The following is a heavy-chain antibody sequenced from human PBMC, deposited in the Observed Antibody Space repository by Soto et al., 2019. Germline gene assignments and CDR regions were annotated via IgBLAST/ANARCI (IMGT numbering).Heavy chain of an antibody. V-gene: IGHV3-53*01. CDR2: IYSVGST. D-gene: IGHD3-22*01. Sequence: GGSLRLSCAASGFTVSSNYMSWVRQAPGKGLEWVSVIYSVGSTYYADSVKGRFTISRDNSKNTLYLQMNSLRAEDTAVYYWARGYYYDSSGADFDCWGQGTLVTVSS. J-gene: IGHJ4*02. CDR3: ARGYYYDSSGADFDC. CDR1: GFTVSSNY.